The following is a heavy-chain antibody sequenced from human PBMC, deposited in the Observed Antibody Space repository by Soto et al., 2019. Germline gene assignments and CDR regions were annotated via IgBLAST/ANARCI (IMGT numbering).Heavy chain of an antibody. Sequence: GGSLRLSCAASGFTFSNAWMNWVRQAPGKGLEWVGRIKSKTDGGTTDYAAPVKGRFTISRDDSKNTLYLQMNSLKTEDTAVYYCTSDILTGYAQYYYYYGMDVWGQGTTVTVSS. D-gene: IGHD3-9*01. CDR2: IKSKTDGGTT. J-gene: IGHJ6*02. V-gene: IGHV3-15*07. CDR3: TSDILTGYAQYYYYYGMDV. CDR1: GFTFSNAW.